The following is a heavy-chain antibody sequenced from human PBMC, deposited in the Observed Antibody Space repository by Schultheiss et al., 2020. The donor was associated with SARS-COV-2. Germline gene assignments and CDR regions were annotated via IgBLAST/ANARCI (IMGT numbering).Heavy chain of an antibody. CDR2: INAGNGNT. CDR3: ARNLHGSGSYQHPHYYYYYGMDV. D-gene: IGHD3-10*01. J-gene: IGHJ6*02. V-gene: IGHV1-3*01. Sequence: ASVKVSCKASGYTFTSYAMHWVRQAPGQRLEWMGWINAGNGNTKYSQKFQGRVTITADESTSTAYMELSSLRSEDTAVYYCARNLHGSGSYQHPHYYYYYGMDVWGQGTTVTVSS. CDR1: GYTFTSYA.